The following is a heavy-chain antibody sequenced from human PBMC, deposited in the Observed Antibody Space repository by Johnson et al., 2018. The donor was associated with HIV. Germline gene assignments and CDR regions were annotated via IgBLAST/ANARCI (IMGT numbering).Heavy chain of an antibody. Sequence: QVQLVESGGGVVQPGRSLRLSCAASGFTFSSYGMHWVRQAPGKGLEWVAVIWYDGSNKYYADSVKGRFTISRDNSKNSLYLQMNSLRAEDTAVYYWARGGSDVDTAMVDSDAFDIWGQGPMVTVSA. CDR1: GFTFSSYG. J-gene: IGHJ3*02. V-gene: IGHV3-33*01. CDR3: ARGGSDVDTAMVDSDAFDI. CDR2: IWYDGSNK. D-gene: IGHD5-18*01.